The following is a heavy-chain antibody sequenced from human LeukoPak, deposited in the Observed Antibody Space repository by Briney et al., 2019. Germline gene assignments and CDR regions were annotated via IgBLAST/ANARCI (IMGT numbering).Heavy chain of an antibody. D-gene: IGHD3-10*01. J-gene: IGHJ4*02. CDR2: VYYTGST. CDR1: GVSVSNYY. CDR3: AREVSRITMVRGDLDY. V-gene: IGHV4-59*02. Sequence: SETLSLTCTVSGVSVSNYYWNWIRQPPGKGLEWIGYVYYTGSTNYNPSLKSRVTISVDTSKNQFSLKLSSVTAADTAVYYCAREVSRITMVRGDLDYWGQGTLVTVSS.